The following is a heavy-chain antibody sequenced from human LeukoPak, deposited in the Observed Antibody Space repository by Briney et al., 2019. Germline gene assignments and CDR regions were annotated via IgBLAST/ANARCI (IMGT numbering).Heavy chain of an antibody. Sequence: GGSLRLSCAASGFTFSSYSMNWVRQAPGKGLEWVSAISGSGGSTYYADSVKGRFTISRDNSKNTLYLQMNSLRAEDTAVYYCAKRRGYDMDVWGKGTTVTVSS. D-gene: IGHD6-25*01. CDR3: AKRRGYDMDV. CDR1: GFTFSSYS. V-gene: IGHV3-23*01. J-gene: IGHJ6*03. CDR2: ISGSGGST.